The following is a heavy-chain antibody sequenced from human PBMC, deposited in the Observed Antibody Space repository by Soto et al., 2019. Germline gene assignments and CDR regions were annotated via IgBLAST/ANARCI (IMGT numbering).Heavy chain of an antibody. J-gene: IGHJ5*02. V-gene: IGHV4-59*01. D-gene: IGHD2-15*01. CDR1: GDSISSYY. Sequence: PSETLSLTCTVSGDSISSYYWSWIRQPPGKGLEWIGDIYYSGSTNYNPSLKSRVTMSEDTSKNQVSLKLSSVTAADTAVYYCATGTGGSPLSWFDPWGQGTLVTVSS. CDR3: ATGTGGSPLSWFDP. CDR2: IYYSGST.